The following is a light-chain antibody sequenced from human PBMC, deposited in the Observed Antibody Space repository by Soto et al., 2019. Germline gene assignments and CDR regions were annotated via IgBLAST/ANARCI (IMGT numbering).Light chain of an antibody. CDR1: QIITTW. Sequence: DIQMTQSPSTLSASVGDRVVITCRASQIITTWLAWYQQKPGKAPKLLIYDASSLESGVPSRFSGSGSGTEFTLTISRLQPDDFANYYCQQYNYMWTFGQGTKVDIK. CDR2: DAS. V-gene: IGKV1-5*01. J-gene: IGKJ1*01. CDR3: QQYNYMWT.